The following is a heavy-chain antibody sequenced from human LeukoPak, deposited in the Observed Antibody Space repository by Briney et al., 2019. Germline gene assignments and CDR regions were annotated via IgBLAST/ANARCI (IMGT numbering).Heavy chain of an antibody. Sequence: ASVKVSCKASGYTFTGNHVHWVRQAPGEGLEWMGWIDPKSGDTKYAQKFQDRVAMTSDTSISTAYMELSGLRYDDTAVYFCAREADIVSFDLWGRGTLVTVSP. J-gene: IGHJ2*01. CDR2: IDPKSGDT. CDR1: GYTFTGNH. D-gene: IGHD3-16*02. V-gene: IGHV1-2*02. CDR3: AREADIVSFDL.